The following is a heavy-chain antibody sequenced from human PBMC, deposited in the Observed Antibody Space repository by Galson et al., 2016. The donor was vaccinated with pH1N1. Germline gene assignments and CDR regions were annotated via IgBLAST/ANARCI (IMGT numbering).Heavy chain of an antibody. V-gene: IGHV3-21*01. Sequence: SLRLSCAASGFTFSSYPMNWVRQAPGKGLEWVASISRNSGSIYYRDTVKGRFTISRDNAKNSLFLQMNTLGAEATAVYFCAREDSSGYGYFDYWGQGTLVTVSS. CDR3: AREDSSGYGYFDY. D-gene: IGHD3-22*01. CDR1: GFTFSSYP. J-gene: IGHJ4*02. CDR2: ISRNSGSI.